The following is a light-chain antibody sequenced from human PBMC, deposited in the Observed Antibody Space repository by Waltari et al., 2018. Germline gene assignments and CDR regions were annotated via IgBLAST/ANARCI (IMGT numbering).Light chain of an antibody. CDR3: QQYGSSPLYT. Sequence: EIVLTQSPGTLSLSPGERATLPCRASQSVSSSYLAWYQQKPGQAPRLLIYGASSRATGIPDRFSGSGSGTDFTLTINRLEPEDFAVYYCQQYGSSPLYTFGQGTKLEIK. CDR2: GAS. CDR1: QSVSSSY. V-gene: IGKV3-20*01. J-gene: IGKJ2*01.